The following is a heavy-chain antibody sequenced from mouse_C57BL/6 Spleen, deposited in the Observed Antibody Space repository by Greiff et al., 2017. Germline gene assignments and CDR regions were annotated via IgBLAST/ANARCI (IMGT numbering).Heavy chain of an antibody. CDR2: IYPGDGDT. J-gene: IGHJ1*03. V-gene: IGHV1-82*01. CDR3: AREIGYGSSYWYFDV. CDR1: GYAFRSSW. Sequence: QVQLQQSGPELVKPGASVKISCKASGYAFRSSWMNWVKQRPGKGLEWIGRIYPGDGDTNYNGKFKGKATLTADKSSSTAYMQLSSLTSEDSAVYFCAREIGYGSSYWYFDVWGTGTTVTVSS. D-gene: IGHD1-1*01.